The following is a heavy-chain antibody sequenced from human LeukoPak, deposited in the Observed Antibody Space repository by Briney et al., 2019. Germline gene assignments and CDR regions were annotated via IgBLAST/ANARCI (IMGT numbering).Heavy chain of an antibody. V-gene: IGHV1-69*13. J-gene: IGHJ3*02. D-gene: IGHD3-10*01. CDR3: ARYYGSGSYYGIGPQYDAFDI. CDR1: GGTFSSYA. CDR2: IIPIFGTA. Sequence: ASVKVSCKASGGTFSSYAISWVRQAPGPGLEWMGGIIPIFGTANYAQKFQGRVTITADESTSTAYMELSSLRSEDTAVYYCARYYGSGSYYGIGPQYDAFDIWGQGTMVTVSS.